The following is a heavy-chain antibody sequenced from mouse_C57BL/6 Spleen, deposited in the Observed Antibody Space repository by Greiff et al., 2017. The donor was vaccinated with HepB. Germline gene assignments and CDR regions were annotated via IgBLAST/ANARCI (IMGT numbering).Heavy chain of an antibody. D-gene: IGHD1-3*01. Sequence: QVQLQQPGAELVMPGASVKLSCTASGYTFTSYWMHWVKQRPGQGLEWIGEIDPSDSYTNYNQKFKGKSTLTVDKSSSTAYMQLSSLTSEDSAVYYCAINKGGYAMDYWGQGTSVTVSS. V-gene: IGHV1-69*01. CDR1: GYTFTSYW. CDR3: AINKGGYAMDY. CDR2: IDPSDSYT. J-gene: IGHJ4*01.